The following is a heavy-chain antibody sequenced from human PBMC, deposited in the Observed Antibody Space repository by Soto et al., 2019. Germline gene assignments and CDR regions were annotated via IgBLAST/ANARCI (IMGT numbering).Heavy chain of an antibody. J-gene: IGHJ4*02. D-gene: IGHD2-15*01. CDR3: AKGLAEFDY. CDR2: ISYDGSNK. Sequence: QVQLVESGGGVVQPGRSLRLSCAASGFTFSSYGMHWVRQAPGKGLEWVAVISYDGSNKYYADSVKGRFTISRDNSKNTLYLQMNSLRAEDTAVYYCAKGLAEFDYWGQGTLVTVSS. CDR1: GFTFSSYG. V-gene: IGHV3-30*18.